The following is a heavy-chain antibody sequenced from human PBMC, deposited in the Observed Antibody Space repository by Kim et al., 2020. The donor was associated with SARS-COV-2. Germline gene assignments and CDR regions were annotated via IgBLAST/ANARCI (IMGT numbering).Heavy chain of an antibody. D-gene: IGHD3-3*01. J-gene: IGHJ4*02. V-gene: IGHV4-31*03. CDR3: ARGQGENTIFGVVDYEYYFDY. CDR1: GGSISSGGYY. Sequence: SETLSLTCTVSGGSISSGGYYWSWIRQHPGKGLEWIGYIYYSGSTYYNPSLKSRVTISVDTSKNQFSLKLSSVTAADTAVYYCARGQGENTIFGVVDYEYYFDYWGQGTLVTVSS. CDR2: IYYSGST.